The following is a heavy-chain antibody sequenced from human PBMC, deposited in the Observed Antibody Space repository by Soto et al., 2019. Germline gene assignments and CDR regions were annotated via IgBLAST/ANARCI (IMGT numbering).Heavy chain of an antibody. V-gene: IGHV4-39*01. CDR2: IYYSGST. CDR1: GGSISSSSYY. Sequence: SETLSLGCTVSGGSISSSSYYWGWIRQPPGKWLEWIGSIYYSGSTYYTPSLKSRVTIXXXTXXXXXSLXLXXVTXADTAVYYCARRDISSSSGSTDYWGQGTLVTVS. J-gene: IGHJ4*02. CDR3: ARRDISSSSGSTDY. D-gene: IGHD6-6*01.